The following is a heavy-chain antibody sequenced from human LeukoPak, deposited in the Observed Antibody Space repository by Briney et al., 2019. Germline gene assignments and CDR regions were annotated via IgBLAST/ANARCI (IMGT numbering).Heavy chain of an antibody. CDR3: ARGGPNSSGDAADGFDI. CDR2: IYNSGST. CDR1: GDSISSYY. Sequence: PSETLSLTCTVSGDSISSYYWNWIRQPPGQGLEWIGYIYNSGSTNYHPSLKSRVTISVDTSKNQFSLKLGSVTASDTAVYYCARGGPNSSGDAADGFDIWGHGTMVTVSS. V-gene: IGHV4-59*01. D-gene: IGHD6-19*01. J-gene: IGHJ3*02.